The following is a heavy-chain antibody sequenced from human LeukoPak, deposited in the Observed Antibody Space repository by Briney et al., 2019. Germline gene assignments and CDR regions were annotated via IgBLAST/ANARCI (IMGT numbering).Heavy chain of an antibody. CDR3: AKAWMVVAAPDY. V-gene: IGHV3-30*04. CDR1: GFTFSNYA. CDR2: ISYDGSNK. Sequence: GGSLRLSCAASGFTFSNYAMHWVRQAPGKGLEWVAVISYDGSNKYYADSVKGRFTISRDNSKNTLYLQMNSLRAEDTAVYYCAKAWMVVAAPDYWGQGTLVTVSS. D-gene: IGHD2-15*01. J-gene: IGHJ4*02.